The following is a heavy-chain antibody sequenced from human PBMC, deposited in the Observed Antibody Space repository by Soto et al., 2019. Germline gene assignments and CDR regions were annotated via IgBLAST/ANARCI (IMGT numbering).Heavy chain of an antibody. CDR3: TTQISTVTYYFDY. CDR1: GFTFSNAW. J-gene: IGHJ4*02. Sequence: EVQLVESGGGLVKPGGSLRLSCAASGFTFSNAWMNWVRQAPGKGLEWVGRIKSKTDGGTTDYVVPVKGRFTISRDDSKNTLCLQMDSLNTEDTAVYYCTTQISTVTYYFDYWGQGTLVTVSS. CDR2: IKSKTDGGTT. D-gene: IGHD4-17*01. V-gene: IGHV3-15*07.